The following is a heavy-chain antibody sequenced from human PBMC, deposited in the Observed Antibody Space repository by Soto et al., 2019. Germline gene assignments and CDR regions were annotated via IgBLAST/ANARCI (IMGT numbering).Heavy chain of an antibody. J-gene: IGHJ6*02. Sequence: SETLSLTCAVYGGSFSGYYWSWIRQPPGKGLEWIGEINHSGSTNYNPSLKGRVTISVDTSKNQFSLKLSSVTAADTAVYYCARYSGYDYGYYGMDVWGQGTTVTVSS. CDR2: INHSGST. D-gene: IGHD5-12*01. V-gene: IGHV4-34*01. CDR3: ARYSGYDYGYYGMDV. CDR1: GGSFSGYY.